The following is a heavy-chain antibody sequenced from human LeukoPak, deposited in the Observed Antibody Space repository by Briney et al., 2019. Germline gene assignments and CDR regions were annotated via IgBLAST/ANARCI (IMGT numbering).Heavy chain of an antibody. J-gene: IGHJ5*02. CDR3: ARDSRTTGWYGPAS. D-gene: IGHD6-19*01. CDR2: ISSDGTNT. V-gene: IGHV3-74*01. CDR1: GFTFSNNW. Sequence: GGSLRLSCAASGFTFSNNWMHWVRQAPGKGLVWVSRISSDGTNTAYADPVKGRFTISRDNAKNTLYLQMNSLRGDDTAIYYCARDSRTTGWYGPASWGQGTLVTASP.